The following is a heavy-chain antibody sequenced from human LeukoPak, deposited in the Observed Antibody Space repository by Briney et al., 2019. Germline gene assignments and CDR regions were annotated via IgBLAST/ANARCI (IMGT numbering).Heavy chain of an antibody. CDR3: ARELDLNWFDP. V-gene: IGHV3-7*01. CDR1: GFTFSSYS. Sequence: PGGSLRLSCAASGFTFSSYSMNWVRQAPGKGLEWVANIKQDGSEKYYVDSVKGRFTISRDNAKNSLYLQMNSLRAEDTAVYYCARELDLNWFDPWGQGTLVTVSS. J-gene: IGHJ5*02. D-gene: IGHD2-2*03. CDR2: IKQDGSEK.